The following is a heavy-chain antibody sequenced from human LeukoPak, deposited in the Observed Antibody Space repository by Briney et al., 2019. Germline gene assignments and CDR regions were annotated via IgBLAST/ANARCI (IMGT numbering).Heavy chain of an antibody. CDR3: ARLSVGRFDP. CDR1: GGSISSSSYY. V-gene: IGHV4-39*01. J-gene: IGHJ5*02. Sequence: SETLSLTCTVSGGSISSSSYYWGWIRQPPGKGLEWIGSIYYSGSTYYNPSLKSRVTISVDTSKNQFSLKLSSVTAADTAVYYRARLSVGRFDPWGQGTLVTVSS. D-gene: IGHD1-26*01. CDR2: IYYSGST.